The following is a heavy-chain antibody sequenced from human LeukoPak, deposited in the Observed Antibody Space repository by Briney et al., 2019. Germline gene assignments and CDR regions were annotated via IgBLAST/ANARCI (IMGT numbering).Heavy chain of an antibody. V-gene: IGHV3-30*04. J-gene: IGHJ4*02. D-gene: IGHD1-26*01. CDR2: ISYVARET. CDR3: ARSYSLPEY. Sequence: AGSSLRLSCAASGSTFSSFAMHWVRQAPGKGLEWVAFISYVARETYYADSVKGRFTISRDNSKDMVYLQMNSLTTADTAVYYCARSYSLPEYWGQGTLVTVSS. CDR1: GSTFSSFA.